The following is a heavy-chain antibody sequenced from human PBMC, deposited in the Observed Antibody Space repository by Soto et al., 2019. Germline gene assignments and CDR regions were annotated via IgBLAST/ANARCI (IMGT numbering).Heavy chain of an antibody. CDR2: ISSSSSTI. V-gene: IGHV3-48*02. J-gene: IGHJ4*02. CDR1: GFTFSSYS. D-gene: IGHD3-16*01. Sequence: GGSLRLSCAASGFTFSSYSMNWVRQAPGKGLEWVSYISSSSSTIYYADSVKGRFTISRDNAKNSLYLQMNSLRDEDTAVYYCVRDRWGSANLLYSFYYWGQGTPVTVSS. CDR3: VRDRWGSANLLYSFYY.